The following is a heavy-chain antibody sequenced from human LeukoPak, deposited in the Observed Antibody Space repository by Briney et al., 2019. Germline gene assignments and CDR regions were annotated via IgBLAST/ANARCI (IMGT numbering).Heavy chain of an antibody. V-gene: IGHV3-30*18. CDR1: GFTFSSYG. CDR2: ISYDGSNK. CDR3: AKCGGGDSSGYYPGY. J-gene: IGHJ4*02. D-gene: IGHD3-22*01. Sequence: GGSLRLSCAASGFTFSSYGMHWVRQAPGKGLEWVAVISYDGSNKYYADSVKGRFTISRDNSKNTLYLQMNSLRAEDTAVYYCAKCGGGDSSGYYPGYWGQGTLVTVSS.